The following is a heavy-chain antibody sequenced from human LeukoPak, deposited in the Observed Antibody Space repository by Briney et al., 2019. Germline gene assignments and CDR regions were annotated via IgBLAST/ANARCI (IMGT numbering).Heavy chain of an antibody. CDR2: ISYDGSNK. D-gene: IGHD6-13*01. CDR3: ARDRHRRRIAAAGTEFDP. V-gene: IGHV3-30*04. J-gene: IGHJ5*02. Sequence: GGSLRLSCAASGFTFSSYAMHWVRQAPGKGLEWVAVISYDGSNKYYADSVKGRFTISRDNSKNTLYLQMNSLRAEDTAVYYCARDRHRRRIAAAGTEFDPWGQGTLVTVSS. CDR1: GFTFSSYA.